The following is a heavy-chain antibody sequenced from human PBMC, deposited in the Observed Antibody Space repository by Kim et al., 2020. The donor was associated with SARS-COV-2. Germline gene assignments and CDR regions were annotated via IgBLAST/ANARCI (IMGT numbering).Heavy chain of an antibody. J-gene: IGHJ5*02. D-gene: IGHD6-13*01. Sequence: SETLSLTCAVSGDSMTSTSYYWGWIRQPPGKGLEWIGSIYYSGSAYFNPSLKSRVTMSVDTSKGQFSLNLTSVTAADTAVYYCATHSSWYNWFDPWGQGTLVTVPS. CDR1: GDSMTSTSYY. CDR3: ATHSSWYNWFDP. CDR2: IYYSGSA. V-gene: IGHV4-39*01.